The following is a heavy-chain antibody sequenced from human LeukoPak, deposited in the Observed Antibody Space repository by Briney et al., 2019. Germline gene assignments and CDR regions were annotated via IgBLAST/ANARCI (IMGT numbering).Heavy chain of an antibody. J-gene: IGHJ2*01. CDR2: IGIAGET. CDR3: ARANLGVEDWYFDL. V-gene: IGHV3-13*01. CDR1: GFRFSSHD. D-gene: IGHD2-2*01. Sequence: GGSLRLSCAAAGFRFSSHDMHWVRQPTGKGLEWVSGIGIAGETFYADSVEGRFTISRENAKNSFDLQMNSLRAGDTAVYYCARANLGVEDWYFDLWGRGTLVTVSS.